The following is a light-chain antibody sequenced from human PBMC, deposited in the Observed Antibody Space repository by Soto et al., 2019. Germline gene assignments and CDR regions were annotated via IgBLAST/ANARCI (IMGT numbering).Light chain of an antibody. CDR1: SSDVGGYNY. V-gene: IGLV2-8*01. J-gene: IGLJ2*01. CDR2: EVS. Sequence: QSALTQPPSASGSPGQSVTIPCIGTSSDVGGYNYVSWYQQHPGKAPKLMIYEVSKRPSGVPDRFSGSKSGNTASLTVSGLQAEDEADYYCSSYAASNNLGVFGGGTKLTVL. CDR3: SSYAASNNLGV.